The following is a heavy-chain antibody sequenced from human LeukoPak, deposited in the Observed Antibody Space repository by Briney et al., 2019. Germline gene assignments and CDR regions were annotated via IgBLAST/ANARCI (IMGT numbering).Heavy chain of an antibody. V-gene: IGHV3-11*04. Sequence: GGSLRLSCAASGFTFSDYYMSWIRQAPGKGLEWVSYISSSVSTIYYADSVKGRFTISRDNAKNSLYLQMNSLRAEDTAVYYCATHYGSGSLLCFDYWGQGTLVTVSS. D-gene: IGHD3-10*01. CDR2: ISSSVSTI. J-gene: IGHJ4*02. CDR1: GFTFSDYY. CDR3: ATHYGSGSLLCFDY.